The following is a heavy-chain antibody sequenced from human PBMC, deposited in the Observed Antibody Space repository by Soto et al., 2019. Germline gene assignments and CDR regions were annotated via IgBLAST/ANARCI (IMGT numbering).Heavy chain of an antibody. V-gene: IGHV1-18*04. CDR3: ARDFGSDLSAPGAVFDY. CDR1: GYFFTTYG. J-gene: IGHJ4*02. CDR2: ISPYNGNT. Sequence: ASVKVSCKASGYFFTTYGISWVRQAPGQGLEWMGWISPYNGNTKYAQSFQGRVTMTTDTSTYTAYMELRSLRSDDPAVYYCARDFGSDLSAPGAVFDYWGQGTVVTVSS. D-gene: IGHD3-3*01.